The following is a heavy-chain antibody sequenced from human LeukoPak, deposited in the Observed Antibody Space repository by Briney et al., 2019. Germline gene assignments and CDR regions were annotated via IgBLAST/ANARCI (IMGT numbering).Heavy chain of an antibody. CDR1: GFTFSIYA. CDR2: ISYDENDK. D-gene: IGHD3-22*01. V-gene: IGHV3-30*04. J-gene: IGHJ5*02. CDR3: AKDPGRVITTEDWFDP. Sequence: GRSLRLSCAASGFTFSIYAMHWVRQAPGKGLEWVAVISYDENDKYYADSVKGRFTISRDNSKNTLYLQMNSLRAEDTAVYYCAKDPGRVITTEDWFDPWGQGTLVTVSS.